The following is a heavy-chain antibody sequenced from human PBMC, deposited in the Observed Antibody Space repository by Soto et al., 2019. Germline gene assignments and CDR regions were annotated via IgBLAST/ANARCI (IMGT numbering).Heavy chain of an antibody. V-gene: IGHV3-30*03. CDR3: ATGTTVVTVALDY. D-gene: IGHD4-17*01. J-gene: IGHJ4*02. CDR1: GFTFISYG. CDR2: ISYDGSNK. Sequence: WGSLRLSCAASGFTFISYGIHWFRHSPCKGLEWVAVISYDGSNKYYADSVKGRFTISRDNSKNTLYLQMNSLRAEDTAVYYCATGTTVVTVALDYWGQGTLVTVSS.